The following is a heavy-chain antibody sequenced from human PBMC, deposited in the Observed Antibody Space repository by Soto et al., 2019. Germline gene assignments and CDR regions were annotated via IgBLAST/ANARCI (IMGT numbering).Heavy chain of an antibody. CDR3: ARNGCSTTTCYNSEAPYHSMDA. Sequence: SETLSLTCSVSGGSIRSGNYYWSWIRQHPGKGLEWIGYIFHSGSTHYNPSLKSRVTMSVDMSKNQFSLKLNSVTAADTAVYYCARNGCSTTTCYNSEAPYHSMDAWGRGTTVTVSS. D-gene: IGHD2-2*01. CDR2: IFHSGST. J-gene: IGHJ6*02. CDR1: GGSIRSGNYY. V-gene: IGHV4-31*03.